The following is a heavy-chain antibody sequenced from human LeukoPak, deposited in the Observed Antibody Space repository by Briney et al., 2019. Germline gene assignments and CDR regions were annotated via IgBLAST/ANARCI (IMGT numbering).Heavy chain of an antibody. Sequence: GGSLRLSCAASGFTFSSYSMNWVRQAPGKGLEWVSYIGAAGSTIYYADSVKGRFTISRDNAKNSLFLQMNNLRAEDTAVYYCARDSSTYAGPPDYWGQGTLVTVSS. CDR2: IGAAGSTI. CDR3: ARDSSTYAGPPDY. CDR1: GFTFSSYS. V-gene: IGHV3-48*01. D-gene: IGHD2-2*01. J-gene: IGHJ4*02.